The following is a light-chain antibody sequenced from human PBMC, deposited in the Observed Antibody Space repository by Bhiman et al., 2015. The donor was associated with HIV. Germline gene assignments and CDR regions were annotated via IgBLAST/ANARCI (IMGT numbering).Light chain of an antibody. J-gene: IGLJ1*01. Sequence: QSALTQPASVSGSPGQSITISCTGTSNDVGGYNYVSWYQQHPGKAPKLMIYDVTKRPSGISNRFSGSKSANTAALTISGLQAEDEADYYCSSYAGSSTLYVFGTGTKVTVL. V-gene: IGLV2-14*01. CDR3: SSYAGSSTLYV. CDR2: DVT. CDR1: SNDVGGYNY.